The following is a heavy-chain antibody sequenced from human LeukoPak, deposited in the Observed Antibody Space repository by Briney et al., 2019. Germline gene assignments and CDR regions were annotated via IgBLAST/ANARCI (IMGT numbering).Heavy chain of an antibody. V-gene: IGHV3-48*01. D-gene: IGHD3-10*01. Sequence: GGSLRLSCAASGFTFSSYSMNWVRQAPGKGLGWVSYISSSSSTIYYADSVKGRFTISRDNAKNSLYLQMNSLRAEDTAVYYCARDRGKGADAFDICGQGTMVTVSS. CDR1: GFTFSSYS. CDR2: ISSSSSTI. J-gene: IGHJ3*02. CDR3: ARDRGKGADAFDI.